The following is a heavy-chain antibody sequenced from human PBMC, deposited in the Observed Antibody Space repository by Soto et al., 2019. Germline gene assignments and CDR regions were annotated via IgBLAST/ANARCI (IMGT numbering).Heavy chain of an antibody. V-gene: IGHV1-3*01. CDR1: GYTFTSYA. D-gene: IGHD2-2*01. Sequence: ASVKVSCKASGYTFTSYAMHWVRQAPGQRLEWMGWINAGNGNTEYAQKFQGRVTMTRNTSISTAYMELSSLRSEDTAVYYCASSIVVVPAAISAPGAFDIWGQGTMVTVSS. J-gene: IGHJ3*02. CDR3: ASSIVVVPAAISAPGAFDI. CDR2: INAGNGNT.